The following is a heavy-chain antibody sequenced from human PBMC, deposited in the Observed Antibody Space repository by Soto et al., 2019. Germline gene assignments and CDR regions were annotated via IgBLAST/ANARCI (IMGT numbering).Heavy chain of an antibody. D-gene: IGHD4-17*01. Sequence: QVQLQESGPGLVKPSQTLSLTCTVSGGSISSGGYYWSWIRQHPGKGLEWSGYIYYSGSTYYNQSHKRRVTISVDTSKNQVSLKLSSVTAADTAVYYCAREEVGSTVTTNYYYYMDVWGKGTTVTVSS. CDR1: GGSISSGGYY. J-gene: IGHJ6*03. V-gene: IGHV4-31*03. CDR3: AREEVGSTVTTNYYYYMDV. CDR2: IYYSGST.